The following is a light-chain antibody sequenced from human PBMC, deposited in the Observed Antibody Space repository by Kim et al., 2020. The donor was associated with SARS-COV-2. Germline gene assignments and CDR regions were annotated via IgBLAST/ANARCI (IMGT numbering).Light chain of an antibody. CDR2: DVS. J-gene: IGLJ2*01. CDR3: SSYSTTGTRVV. CDR1: SSDVGGYNY. Sequence: QSITISSTGSSSDVGGYNYVSWYQQHPGKAPKFMIYDVSNRPSGVSNRFSGSKSGNTASLTISGLQAEDEADYYCSSYSTTGTRVVFGGGTQLTVL. V-gene: IGLV2-14*03.